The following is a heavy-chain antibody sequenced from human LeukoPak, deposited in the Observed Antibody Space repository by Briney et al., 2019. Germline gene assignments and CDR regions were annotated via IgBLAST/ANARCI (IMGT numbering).Heavy chain of an antibody. J-gene: IGHJ6*02. Sequence: ASVKVSCKASGGTFSSYAISWVRQAPGQGLEWMGGIIPIFGTANYAQKFQGRVSITADESTSTAYMELSSLRSDDTAVYYCARAHVVVLGAALGGMDVWGQGTTVTVSS. CDR3: ARAHVVVLGAALGGMDV. V-gene: IGHV1-69*13. CDR2: IIPIFGTA. CDR1: GGTFSSYA. D-gene: IGHD2-15*01.